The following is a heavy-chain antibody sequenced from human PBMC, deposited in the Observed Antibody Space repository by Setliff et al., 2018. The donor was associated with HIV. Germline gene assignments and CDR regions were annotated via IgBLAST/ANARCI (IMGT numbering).Heavy chain of an antibody. J-gene: IGHJ5*02. Sequence: SETLSLTCTVSGGSISGYYWSWIRQPPGKGLEWIGYIYIYNSGSTNYNPSLKSRVTISMDTPKNQFSLNLNSVTATDTAVYYCAKRTFGSGRLDPWGQGTLVTVSS. CDR1: GGSISGYY. CDR2: IYIYNSGST. CDR3: AKRTFGSGRLDP. V-gene: IGHV4-59*08. D-gene: IGHD3-16*01.